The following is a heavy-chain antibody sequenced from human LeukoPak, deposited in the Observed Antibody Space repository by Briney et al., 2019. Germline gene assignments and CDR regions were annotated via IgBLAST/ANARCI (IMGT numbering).Heavy chain of an antibody. D-gene: IGHD6-13*01. Sequence: ASVKVSCKASGYTFTNYYMHWVRQAPGQGLEWMGIINPSGGSTSYAQKFQGRITMTRDTSTSTVYMELSSLRSEDTAVYYCAREAVGTPDHWGQGTLVTVSS. J-gene: IGHJ5*02. CDR1: GYTFTNYY. CDR3: AREAVGTPDH. V-gene: IGHV1-46*01. CDR2: INPSGGST.